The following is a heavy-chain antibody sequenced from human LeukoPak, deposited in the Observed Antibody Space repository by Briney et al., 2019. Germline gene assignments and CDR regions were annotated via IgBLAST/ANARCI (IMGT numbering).Heavy chain of an antibody. CDR2: IKSDGSDI. D-gene: IGHD6-19*01. J-gene: IGHJ4*02. Sequence: GGSLRLSCAASGFTFSNSWMYWGSQGPRKGPGWGSRIKSDGSDITYADSVKGRFIISRDNAENTLYLQMNSLRVDDTAVYYCATGDSGWYNYWGQGTLVSVSA. CDR3: ATGDSGWYNY. V-gene: IGHV3-74*03. CDR1: GFTFSNSW.